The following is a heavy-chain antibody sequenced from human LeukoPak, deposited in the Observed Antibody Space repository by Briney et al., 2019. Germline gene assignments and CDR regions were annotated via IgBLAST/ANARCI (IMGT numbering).Heavy chain of an antibody. V-gene: IGHV4-59*01. D-gene: IGHD3-10*01. J-gene: IGHJ4*02. CDR2: IYYSGRT. CDR3: ARVGTYGSGSYLSWLDY. Sequence: PSETLSLTCTVSGGSISSYYWSWIRQPPGKGLEWIGYIYYSGRTNYNPSLKSRVTISVDTSKKQFSLKLSSVTAADTAVYYCARVGTYGSGSYLSWLDYWGQGTLVTVSS. CDR1: GGSISSYY.